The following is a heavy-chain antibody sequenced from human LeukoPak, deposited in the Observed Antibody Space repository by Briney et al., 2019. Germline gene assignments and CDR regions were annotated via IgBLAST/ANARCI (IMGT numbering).Heavy chain of an antibody. V-gene: IGHV4-30-4*01. J-gene: IGHJ4*02. Sequence: SQTLSLTCTLYGGSISSGDYYWSWIRQPPGKGLEWIGFIYYSGSTYYNPSLKSRVTISVDTSKNQFSLKLSSVTAADTAVYYCARGWTYYYDSSGYYYSVWGQGTLVTVSS. CDR3: ARGWTYYYDSSGYYYSV. D-gene: IGHD3-22*01. CDR1: GGSISSGDYY. CDR2: IYYSGST.